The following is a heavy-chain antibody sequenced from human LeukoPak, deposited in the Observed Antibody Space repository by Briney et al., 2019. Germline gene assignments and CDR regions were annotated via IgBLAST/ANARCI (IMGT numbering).Heavy chain of an antibody. CDR1: GFTFTSYS. CDR2: ISSSSSYI. CDR3: ARDGSGYDDAFDI. J-gene: IGHJ3*02. D-gene: IGHD3-10*01. V-gene: IGHV3-21*01. Sequence: GGSLRLSCAASGFTFTSYSMNWVRQAPGKGLEWVSSISSSSSYIYYADSVKGRFTISRDNARNSLYLQMNSLRAEDTAVYYCARDGSGYDDAFDIWGQGTMVTVSS.